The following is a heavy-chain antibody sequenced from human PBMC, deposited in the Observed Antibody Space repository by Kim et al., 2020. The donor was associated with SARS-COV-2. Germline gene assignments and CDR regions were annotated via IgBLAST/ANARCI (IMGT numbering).Heavy chain of an antibody. D-gene: IGHD6-19*01. CDR1: GGSFSGYY. V-gene: IGHV4-34*01. CDR3: ARGGPSRAVAGILYY. Sequence: SXTLSLTCAVYGGSFSGYYWSWIRQPPGXGXEWIGEIXHSGSTNYNPSLKSRVTISVDTSKNQFSLKLSSVTAADTAAVYCARGGPSRAVAGILYY. CDR2: IXHSGST. J-gene: IGHJ6*01.